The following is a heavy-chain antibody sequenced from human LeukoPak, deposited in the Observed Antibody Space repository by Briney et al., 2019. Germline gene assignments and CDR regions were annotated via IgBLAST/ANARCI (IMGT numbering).Heavy chain of an antibody. D-gene: IGHD2-21*01. Sequence: ASVKVSCKTSGYSFTDYYMHWVRQAPGPGLEWMGWINPNSGGTSSAQKFQGRVTVTRDTSITTVYMEVSWLTSDDTAIYYCARADRLHGGPYLIGPWGQGTLVTVSS. CDR2: INPNSGGT. J-gene: IGHJ5*02. V-gene: IGHV1-2*02. CDR3: ARADRLHGGPYLIGP. CDR1: GYSFTDYY.